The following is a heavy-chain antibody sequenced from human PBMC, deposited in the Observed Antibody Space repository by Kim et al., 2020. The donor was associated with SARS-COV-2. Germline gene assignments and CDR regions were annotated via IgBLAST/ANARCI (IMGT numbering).Heavy chain of an antibody. J-gene: IGHJ6*02. CDR2: IIPIFGTA. CDR1: GGTFSSYA. Sequence: SVKVSCKASGGTFSSYAISWVRQAPGQGLEWMGGIIPIFGTANYAQKFQGRVTITADESTSTAYMELSSLRSEDTAVYYCARSYCSGGSCYSVGMDVWGQGTTVTVSS. V-gene: IGHV1-69*13. D-gene: IGHD2-15*01. CDR3: ARSYCSGGSCYSVGMDV.